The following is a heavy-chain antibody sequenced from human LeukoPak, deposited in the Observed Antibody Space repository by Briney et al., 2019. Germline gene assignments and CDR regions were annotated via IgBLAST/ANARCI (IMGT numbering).Heavy chain of an antibody. CDR1: SGSISSSTW. Sequence: SETLSLTCAVSSGSISSSTWWTWVRQPPGKGLEWFGEIYHSGSTNYNPSLKSRVTISVDKSKNQFSLKLSSVTAADTAVYYCASRLFMTIGNSAFDIWGQGTMVTVSS. CDR2: IYHSGST. CDR3: ASRLFMTIGNSAFDI. J-gene: IGHJ3*02. V-gene: IGHV4-4*02. D-gene: IGHD1/OR15-1a*01.